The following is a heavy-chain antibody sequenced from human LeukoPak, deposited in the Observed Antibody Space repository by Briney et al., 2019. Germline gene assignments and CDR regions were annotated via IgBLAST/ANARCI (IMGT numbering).Heavy chain of an antibody. D-gene: IGHD6-19*01. CDR3: ARRASSGWYYYYYMDV. J-gene: IGHJ6*03. CDR1: GGSISSYY. CDR2: VYTSGRT. Sequence: SETLSLTCTVSGGSISSYYWSWIRQPAGKGLEWIGRVYTSGRTNYNPSLKSRVTMSVDTSKNQFSLKLSSVTAADTAVYYCARRASSGWYYYYYMDVWGKGTTVTVSS. V-gene: IGHV4-4*07.